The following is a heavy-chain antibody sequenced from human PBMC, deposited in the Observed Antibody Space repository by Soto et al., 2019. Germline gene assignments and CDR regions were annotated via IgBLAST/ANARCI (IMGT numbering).Heavy chain of an antibody. D-gene: IGHD3-10*01. J-gene: IGHJ3*02. CDR3: ARHDDHRSPPLGFHI. Sequence: QVQLQESGPRLVRPSETLTLKCTVSGGSVSSDKYLWGWIRQPPGKGLEWIASIRYDGATSGTTVYNPSLGSRLSISLDTSAAQVSLRLTSVTATDTAVYYCARHDDHRSPPLGFHIWGQGTLVTVSS. CDR2: IRYDGAT. V-gene: IGHV4-39*01. CDR1: GGSVSSDKYL.